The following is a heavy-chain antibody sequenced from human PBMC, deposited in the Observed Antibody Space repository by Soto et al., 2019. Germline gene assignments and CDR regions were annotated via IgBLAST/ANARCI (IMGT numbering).Heavy chain of an antibody. J-gene: IGHJ5*02. CDR3: ARLSKRAHGWFDP. CDR1: GGSISSYY. D-gene: IGHD4-4*01. V-gene: IGHV4-59*08. CDR2: IYYSGST. Sequence: SETLSLTCTVSGGSISSYYWSWIRQPPGKGLEWIGYIYYSGSTNYNPSLKSRVTISVDTSKNQFSLKLSSVTAADTAVYYCARLSKRAHGWFDPWGQGTLVTVSS.